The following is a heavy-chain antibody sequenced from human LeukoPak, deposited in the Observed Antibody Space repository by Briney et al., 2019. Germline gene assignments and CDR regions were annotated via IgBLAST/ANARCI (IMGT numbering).Heavy chain of an antibody. CDR3: AKVGYYYGSGSYCLDY. Sequence: GGSLRLSCAASGFAFSDYVMNWVRQAPGKGLEWVSAISASGGSTYYANSVKGRFTISRDNSKNTLYLQMNSLRDDDTAVYYCAKVGYYYGSGSYCLDYWGQGTLVTVSS. V-gene: IGHV3-23*01. D-gene: IGHD3-10*01. J-gene: IGHJ4*02. CDR2: ISASGGST. CDR1: GFAFSDYV.